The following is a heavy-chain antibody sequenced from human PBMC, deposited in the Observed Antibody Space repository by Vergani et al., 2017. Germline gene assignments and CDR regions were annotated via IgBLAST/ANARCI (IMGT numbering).Heavy chain of an antibody. CDR1: GYTFTSYG. Sequence: QVQLVQSGAEVKKPGASVKVSCKASGYTFTSYGISWVRQAPGQGLEWMGWISAYNGNTNYAQKLQGRVTMTTHASTSTAYMELRSLRSDDTAVYDCARNFKWELQERSYGMDVWGQGTTVTVSS. CDR2: ISAYNGNT. D-gene: IGHD1-26*01. J-gene: IGHJ6*02. V-gene: IGHV1-18*04. CDR3: ARNFKWELQERSYGMDV.